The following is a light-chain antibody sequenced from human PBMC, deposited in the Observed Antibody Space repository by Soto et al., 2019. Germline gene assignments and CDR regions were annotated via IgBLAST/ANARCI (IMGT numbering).Light chain of an antibody. V-gene: IGKV3-20*01. CDR1: QSRGSNF. CDR2: ASS. Sequence: EIVLTQSPGTLSLSPGERATLSCKTSQSRGSNFLAWYQHKPGQAPRLLIYASSNRATGIPDRFSGSASVTDFTLTINRLAPEDFAVYYCQLYGISPHFGQGTRLEIK. J-gene: IGKJ5*01. CDR3: QLYGISPH.